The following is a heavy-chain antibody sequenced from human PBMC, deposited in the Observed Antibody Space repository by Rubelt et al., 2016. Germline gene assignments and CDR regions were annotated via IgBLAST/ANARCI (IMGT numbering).Heavy chain of an antibody. CDR1: GYTFTNYG. CDR3: ARGDATVPRSYWYCDL. J-gene: IGHJ2*01. CDR2: IDAGNGDT. Sequence: QVQLVQSGAEVKKPGASVKVSCKASGYTFTNYGMHWVRQAPGQRLEGMGWIDAGNGDTKYSQKLKDRVSITRDASANTAYMELSSLRSEDTAVYYCARGDATVPRSYWYCDLWGRGTLVTVSS. D-gene: IGHD4-17*01. V-gene: IGHV1-3*01.